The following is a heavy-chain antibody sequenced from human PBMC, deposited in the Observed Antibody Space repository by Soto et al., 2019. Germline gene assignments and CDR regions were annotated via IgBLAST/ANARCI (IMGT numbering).Heavy chain of an antibody. D-gene: IGHD6-13*01. CDR1: GYTFTSYY. V-gene: IGHV1-46*01. CDR2: INPSGGST. J-gene: IGHJ4*02. CDR3: ARDRKQQLVGHFDY. Sequence: QVQLVQSGAEVKKPGASVKVSCKASGYTFTSYYMHWVRQAPGQGLEWMGIINPSGGSTSYAQKFQGRVTMTTDTSTSTAYMELRSLRSDDTAVYYCARDRKQQLVGHFDYWGQGTLVTVSS.